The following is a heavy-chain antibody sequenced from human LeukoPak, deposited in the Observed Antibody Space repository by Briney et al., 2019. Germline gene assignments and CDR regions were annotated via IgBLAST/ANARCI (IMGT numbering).Heavy chain of an antibody. J-gene: IGHJ4*02. D-gene: IGHD3-22*01. CDR2: IYTSGST. V-gene: IGHV4-4*07. CDR3: AREIGDYYDSSGYRTYYFDY. Sequence: SETLSLTCAVYGGSFSGYYWSWIRQPAGKGLEWIGRIYTSGSTNYNPSLKSRVTMSVDTSKNQISLKLSSVTAADTAVYYCAREIGDYYDSSGYRTYYFDYWGQGTLVTVSS. CDR1: GGSFSGYY.